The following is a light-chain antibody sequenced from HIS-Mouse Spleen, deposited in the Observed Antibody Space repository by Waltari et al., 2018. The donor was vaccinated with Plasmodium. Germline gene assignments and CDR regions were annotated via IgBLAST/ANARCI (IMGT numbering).Light chain of an antibody. V-gene: IGLV2-23*03. CDR1: CSDVGSYNL. J-gene: IGLJ2*01. Sequence: QSALTQPSSVSGSPDKSITISCTGTCSDVGSYNLVSLYQQHPDKAPKLILYEGSKRPSGVSNRFSGAKSGNTASLTISGLQAEDEADYYCCSYAGSSTFVVFGGGTKLTVL. CDR3: CSYAGSSTFVV. CDR2: EGS.